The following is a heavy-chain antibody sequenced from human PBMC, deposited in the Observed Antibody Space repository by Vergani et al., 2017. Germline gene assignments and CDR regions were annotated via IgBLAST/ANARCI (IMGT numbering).Heavy chain of an antibody. CDR1: GFTFSRHW. D-gene: IGHD3-10*01. J-gene: IGHJ4*02. CDR2: IRRRSEHYAT. CDR3: SAQTQSCHDY. Sequence: EVQLLESGGGLVQPGGSLRLSCAASGFTFSRHWMHWVRQVPGKGLEWLGHIRRRSEHYATAYGPSLIGRATISRDDSTNTAYLQLSSLGTDDTAIYFCSAQTQSCHDYWGQGTLVAVSS. V-gene: IGHV3-73*01.